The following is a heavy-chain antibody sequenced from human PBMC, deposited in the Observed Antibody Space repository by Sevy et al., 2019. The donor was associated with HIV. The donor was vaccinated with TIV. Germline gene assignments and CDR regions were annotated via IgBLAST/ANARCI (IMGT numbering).Heavy chain of an antibody. CDR3: ARESRWFFFHFDY. J-gene: IGHJ4*02. Sequence: KQSQTLSLTCAISGDSVSTYSAAWNWIRQSPSRGLEWLGRTYYKSKWYNDYALSVKSRISINPDTPKNKISLQLNSVTPEDTAVYYCARESRWFFFHFDYWGQGTLVTVSS. CDR2: TYYKSKWYN. V-gene: IGHV6-1*01. CDR1: GDSVSTYSAA. D-gene: IGHD3-10*01.